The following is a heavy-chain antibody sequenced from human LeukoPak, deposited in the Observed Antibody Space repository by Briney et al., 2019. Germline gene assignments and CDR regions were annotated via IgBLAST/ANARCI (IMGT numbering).Heavy chain of an antibody. CDR3: ARDMMTPSYYYCLDV. V-gene: IGHV1-2*02. Sequence: ASVKVSSEASRYTFTGYYMHCVRATPEQGREWMGWINPNSGGSNYAQKFQGRVTMTRDTSISTAYMELSRLRSDDTAVYSCARDMMTPSYYYCLDVWGKGTTVTVSS. CDR1: RYTFTGYY. CDR2: INPNSGGS. J-gene: IGHJ6*03. D-gene: IGHD3-16*01.